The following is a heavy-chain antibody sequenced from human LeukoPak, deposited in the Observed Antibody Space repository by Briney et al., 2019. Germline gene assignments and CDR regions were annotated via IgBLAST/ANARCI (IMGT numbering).Heavy chain of an antibody. D-gene: IGHD4-11*01. V-gene: IGHV4-59*01. CDR1: GGSISSYY. J-gene: IGHJ6*03. Sequence: PSETLSLTCTVSGGSISSYYWSWIRQPPGRGLEWIGYIYYSGSTNYNPSLKSRVTISVDTSKNQFSLKLSSVTAADTAVYYCARSARLSNQYYYYYMDVWGKGTTVTVSS. CDR3: ARSARLSNQYYYYYMDV. CDR2: IYYSGST.